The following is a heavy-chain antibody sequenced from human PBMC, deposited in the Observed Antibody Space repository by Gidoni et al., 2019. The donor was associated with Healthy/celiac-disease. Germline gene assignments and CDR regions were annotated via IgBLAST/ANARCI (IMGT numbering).Heavy chain of an antibody. J-gene: IGHJ4*02. D-gene: IGHD4-17*01. CDR2: ISSSSSYT. CDR1: GFTFSDYY. Sequence: QVQLVESGGGLVKPGGSLRLSCAASGFTFSDYYMSWIRQAPGKGLEWVSYISSSSSYTNYADSVKGRFTISRDNAKNSLYLQMNSLRAEDTAVYYCARDSTVTCYYDYWGQGTLVTVSS. CDR3: ARDSTVTCYYDY. V-gene: IGHV3-11*06.